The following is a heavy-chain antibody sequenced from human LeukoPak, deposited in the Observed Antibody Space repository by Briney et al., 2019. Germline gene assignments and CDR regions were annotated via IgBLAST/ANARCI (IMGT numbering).Heavy chain of an antibody. V-gene: IGHV3-74*01. CDR2: IKTDGSST. D-gene: IGHD5-12*01. CDR3: ARDFEYSSSTGVY. Sequence: GGSLRLSCAASGFTVSSKYMNWVRQAPGKGLVWVSRIKTDGSSTNYADSVKGRFTISRDNSKNTLYLQMNSLRAEDTAVYYCARDFEYSSSTGVYWGQGTLVTVSS. J-gene: IGHJ4*02. CDR1: GFTVSSKY.